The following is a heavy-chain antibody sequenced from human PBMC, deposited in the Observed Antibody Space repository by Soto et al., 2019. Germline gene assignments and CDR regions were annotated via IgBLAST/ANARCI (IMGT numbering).Heavy chain of an antibody. CDR1: GFTFSSYW. V-gene: IGHV3-7*01. J-gene: IGHJ6*02. D-gene: IGHD4-17*01. Sequence: PGGSLRLSCAASGFTFSSYWMSWVRQAPGKGLEWVANIKQDGSEKYYVDSVKGRFTISRDNAKNSLYLQMNSLRAEDTAVCYCARAELDDYGDYVIRLSHYYYYGMDVWGQGTTVTVS. CDR3: ARAELDDYGDYVIRLSHYYYYGMDV. CDR2: IKQDGSEK.